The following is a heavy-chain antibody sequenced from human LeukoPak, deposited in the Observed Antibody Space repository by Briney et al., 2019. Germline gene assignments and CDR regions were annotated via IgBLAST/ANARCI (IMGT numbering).Heavy chain of an antibody. CDR3: AKDGGLWVSAHWGDS. V-gene: IGHV3-23*01. CDR2: ITTGGPNT. J-gene: IGHJ4*02. CDR1: GFTFSSYA. D-gene: IGHD7-27*01. Sequence: PGRSLRLPCAASGFTFSSYAMSWVRQAPGKGLKWVSTITTGGPNTYYADSVKGRFTVSKDDSKNTLYLQMNSLRAEDTAVYYCAKDGGLWVSAHWGDSWGRGTLVTVSS.